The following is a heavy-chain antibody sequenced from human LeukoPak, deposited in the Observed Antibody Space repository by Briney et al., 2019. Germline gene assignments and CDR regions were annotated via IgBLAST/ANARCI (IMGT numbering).Heavy chain of an antibody. J-gene: IGHJ3*02. V-gene: IGHV3-9*01. D-gene: IGHD3-10*01. CDR3: AKPGSGSYYNVYAFDI. Sequence: QAGGSLRLSCAASGFTFDDYAMHWVRQAPGKGLEWVSGISWNSGSIGYADSVKGRFTISRDNAKNSLYLQMNSLRAEDTALYYCAKPGSGSYYNVYAFDIWGQGTMVTVSS. CDR2: ISWNSGSI. CDR1: GFTFDDYA.